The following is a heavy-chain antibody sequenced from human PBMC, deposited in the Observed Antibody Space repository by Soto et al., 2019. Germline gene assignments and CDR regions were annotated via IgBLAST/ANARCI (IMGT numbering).Heavy chain of an antibody. D-gene: IGHD3-3*01. Sequence: SETLSLTCTVSGGSVSSGSYYWSWIRQPPGKGLEWIGYIYYSGSTNYNPSLKSRVTISVDTSKNQFSLRLSSVTAADTAVYYCARNYDFWSGYYPYYYYGMDVWGQGTTVTVSS. CDR3: ARNYDFWSGYYPYYYYGMDV. CDR1: GGSVSSGSYY. CDR2: IYYSGST. V-gene: IGHV4-61*01. J-gene: IGHJ6*02.